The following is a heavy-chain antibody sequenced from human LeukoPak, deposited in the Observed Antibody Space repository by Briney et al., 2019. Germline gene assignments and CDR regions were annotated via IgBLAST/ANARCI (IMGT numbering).Heavy chain of an antibody. J-gene: IGHJ3*02. CDR2: VRPNNGAT. Sequence: ASVKVSCKASGYTFTDFYIHWVRHAPGQGPEWMGWVRPNNGATKYAEKFQGRVTMTRDTSTSTAHMELSSLRSDDTAEYYCARDLEASPGYEGADALDIWGQGTMVTVSS. CDR1: GYTFTDFY. CDR3: ARDLEASPGYEGADALDI. V-gene: IGHV1-2*02. D-gene: IGHD5-12*01.